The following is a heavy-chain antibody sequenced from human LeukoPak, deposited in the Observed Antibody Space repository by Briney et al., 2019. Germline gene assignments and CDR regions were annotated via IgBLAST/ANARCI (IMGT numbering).Heavy chain of an antibody. CDR3: AKDHLQDTAMVGSLDY. J-gene: IGHJ4*02. Sequence: PGGSLRLSCAASGFTFSAYLMTWVRQAPGKGLEWVSAISASGGSTYYADSVKGRFTVSRDNSKNTLYLQMNSLRAEDTAVYYCAKDHLQDTAMVGSLDYWGQGTLVTVSS. D-gene: IGHD5-18*01. V-gene: IGHV3-23*01. CDR2: ISASGGST. CDR1: GFTFSAYL.